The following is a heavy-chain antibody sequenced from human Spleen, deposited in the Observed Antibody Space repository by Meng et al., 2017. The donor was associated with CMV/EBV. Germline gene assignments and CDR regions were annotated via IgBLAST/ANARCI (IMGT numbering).Heavy chain of an antibody. CDR1: FSGYY. D-gene: IGHD3-3*01. V-gene: IGHV4-34*01. J-gene: IGHJ3*02. Sequence: FSGYYWSWIRQPPGKGLEWIGEINHSGSTNYNPSLKSRVTISVDTSKNQCSLKLSSVTAADTAVYYCARGGNRITIFGVVITEGAFDIWGQGTMVTVSS. CDR3: ARGGNRITIFGVVITEGAFDI. CDR2: INHSGST.